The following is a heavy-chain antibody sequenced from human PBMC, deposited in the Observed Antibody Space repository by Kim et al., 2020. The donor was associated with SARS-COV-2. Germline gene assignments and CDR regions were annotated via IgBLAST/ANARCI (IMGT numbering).Heavy chain of an antibody. J-gene: IGHJ4*02. CDR3: ARAYDSSGYYYY. V-gene: IGHV1-18*01. CDR2: ISVYNGNT. CDR1: GNTFASYH. D-gene: IGHD3-22*01. Sequence: ASVKVSCKASGNTFASYHITWVRQAPGQGLEWMGWISVYNGNTNYAQKLQGRVTMTTDTSTSTAYMELRSLRSDHTAVYYCARAYDSSGYYYYWGQGTLVTVSS.